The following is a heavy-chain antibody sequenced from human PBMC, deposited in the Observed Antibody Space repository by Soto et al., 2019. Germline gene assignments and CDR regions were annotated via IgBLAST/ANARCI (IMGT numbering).Heavy chain of an antibody. CDR2: ISWNSSTI. Sequence: PGGSLRLSCAASGFTFYDYPMHWVRQAPGKGLEWVSDISWNSSTIGYADSVKGRFTISRDNAKNSLYLQMNSLRAEDTAVYYCARDLEYFDWLFTPDAFDIWGQGTMVTVSS. V-gene: IGHV3-48*04. CDR1: GFTFYDYP. J-gene: IGHJ3*02. D-gene: IGHD3-9*01. CDR3: ARDLEYFDWLFTPDAFDI.